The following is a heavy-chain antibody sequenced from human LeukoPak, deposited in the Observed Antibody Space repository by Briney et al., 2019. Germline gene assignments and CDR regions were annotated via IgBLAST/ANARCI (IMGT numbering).Heavy chain of an antibody. D-gene: IGHD1-26*01. CDR3: ARDLGTTSYFDY. Sequence: ASVKVSCKASGYTFTSYDINWVRQAPGQGLEWMGIINPSGGSTSYVQKFQGRVTMTRDTSTSTVYMELSSLRSEDTAVYYCARDLGTTSYFDYWGQGTLVTVSS. CDR2: INPSGGST. V-gene: IGHV1-46*01. J-gene: IGHJ4*02. CDR1: GYTFTSYD.